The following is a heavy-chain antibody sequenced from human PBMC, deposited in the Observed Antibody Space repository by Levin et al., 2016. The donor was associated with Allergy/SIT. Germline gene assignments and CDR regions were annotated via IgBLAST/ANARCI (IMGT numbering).Heavy chain of an antibody. D-gene: IGHD5-12*01. CDR3: ARENSGYVD. CDR1: EFTFSYYW. Sequence: GGSLRLSCAASEFTFSYYWMSWVRQAPGKGLEWVANIKEDGSEKYYVDSVKGRFTISRDNTKNSLFLQMHSLRAEDTAVYYCARENSGYVDWGQGTLVTVSS. CDR2: IKEDGSEK. J-gene: IGHJ4*02. V-gene: IGHV3-7*01.